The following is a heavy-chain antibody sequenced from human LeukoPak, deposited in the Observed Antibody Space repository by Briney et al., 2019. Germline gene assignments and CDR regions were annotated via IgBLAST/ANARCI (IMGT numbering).Heavy chain of an antibody. D-gene: IGHD3-9*01. CDR1: GYTFTSYD. V-gene: IGHV1-69*13. Sequence: SVKVSCKASGYTFTSYDINWVRQATGQGLEWMGGIIPIFGTANYAQKFQGRVTITADESTSTAYMELSSLRSEDTAVYYCARDIRPYYDILTGHYYFDYWGQGTLVTVSS. CDR3: ARDIRPYYDILTGHYYFDY. CDR2: IIPIFGTA. J-gene: IGHJ4*02.